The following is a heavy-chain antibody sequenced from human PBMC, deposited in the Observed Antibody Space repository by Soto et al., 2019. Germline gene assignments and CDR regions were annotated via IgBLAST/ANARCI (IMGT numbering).Heavy chain of an antibody. D-gene: IGHD3-16*01. V-gene: IGHV1-8*01. J-gene: IGHJ5*02. CDR3: ARGRFRRTWFDP. Sequence: QVQMVQSGAEVKKPGASVKVSCKASGYTFINYDIHWVRQATGQGLEWMGWMNPDSGNTGQSKQFQGRVTMTRDTSISTAYMELSSLRSEDTAVYYCARGRFRRTWFDPWGQGTLFTVSS. CDR1: GYTFINYD. CDR2: MNPDSGNT.